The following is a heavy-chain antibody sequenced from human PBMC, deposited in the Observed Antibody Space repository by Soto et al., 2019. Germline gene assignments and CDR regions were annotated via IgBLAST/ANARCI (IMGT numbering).Heavy chain of an antibody. D-gene: IGHD3-10*01. Sequence: QVQLVQSGTQVAEPGASVTVSCRASGYTLSDYYIHWVRQAPGQGLEWVGIINPSAGATRFAQQFQGRATLTRDTPTSTGYMDLSGLRYDDTAVYYCARRSMKRGVKRFDWWGQGTLVIVS. V-gene: IGHV1-46*01. J-gene: IGHJ4*02. CDR2: INPSAGAT. CDR1: GYTLSDYY. CDR3: ARRSMKRGVKRFDW.